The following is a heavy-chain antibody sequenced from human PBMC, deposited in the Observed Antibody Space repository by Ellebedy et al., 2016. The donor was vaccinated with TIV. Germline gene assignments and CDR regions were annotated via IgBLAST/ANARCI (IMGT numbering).Heavy chain of an antibody. CDR2: IYYTGST. Sequence: MPSETLSLTCSVSGGSIRGHYWSWIRQPPEKGLDWMGYIYYTGSTNYTNSLKSRVPMSVDSSKNQFSVTLTSVTAADTAVYFCARQRTYWGGFDLWGQGAPVAVSS. V-gene: IGHV4-59*08. CDR1: GGSIRGHY. D-gene: IGHD7-27*01. J-gene: IGHJ4*02. CDR3: ARQRTYWGGFDL.